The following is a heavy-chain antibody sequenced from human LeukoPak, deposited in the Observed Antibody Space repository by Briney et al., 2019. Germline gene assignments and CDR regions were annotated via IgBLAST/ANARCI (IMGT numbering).Heavy chain of an antibody. CDR3: AKDHLYYYDSSGIADY. J-gene: IGHJ4*02. CDR2: ISSGSSYI. V-gene: IGHV3-21*01. D-gene: IGHD3-22*01. Sequence: GGSLRLSCAASGFTFSSYSMNWVRQAPGKGLEWVSSISSGSSYIYYVDSVKGRFTISRDNAKNSLYLQMNSLRAEDTAVYYCAKDHLYYYDSSGIADYWGQGTLVTVSS. CDR1: GFTFSSYS.